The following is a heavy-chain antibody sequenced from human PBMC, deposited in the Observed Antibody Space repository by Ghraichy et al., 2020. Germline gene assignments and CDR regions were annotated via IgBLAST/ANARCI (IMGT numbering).Heavy chain of an antibody. Sequence: GESLNISCAASGFTFSSNAMHWVRQAPGKGLEWVAVISYDGSHKYYADSVKGRFTVSRDNSKNTLYLQMNSLRAEDTAVYYCARDYVGYNYGYTFDYWGQGTLVTVSS. CDR1: GFTFSSNA. V-gene: IGHV3-30*04. J-gene: IGHJ4*02. CDR2: ISYDGSHK. D-gene: IGHD5-18*01. CDR3: ARDYVGYNYGYTFDY.